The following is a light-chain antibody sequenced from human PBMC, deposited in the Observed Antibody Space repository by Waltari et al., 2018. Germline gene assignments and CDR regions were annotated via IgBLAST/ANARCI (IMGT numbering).Light chain of an antibody. CDR2: DVS. V-gene: IGLV2-14*01. CDR3: SSYTSSSRGYV. J-gene: IGLJ1*01. CDR1: SSDVGGYNY. Sequence: QSALTQPASVSGSPGQSITISCTGTSSDVGGYNYVPWYQQHPGKAPKLMIYDVSNRPSRVSNRFSGSKSGNTASLTISGLQAEDEADYYCSSYTSSSRGYVFGTGTKVTVL.